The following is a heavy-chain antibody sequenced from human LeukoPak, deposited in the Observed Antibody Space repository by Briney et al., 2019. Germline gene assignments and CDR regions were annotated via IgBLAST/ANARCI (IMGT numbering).Heavy chain of an antibody. CDR2: TSYDGSNK. D-gene: IGHD6-19*01. J-gene: IGHJ4*02. V-gene: IGHV3-30-3*01. CDR3: ARDLYSSGWSPFDY. Sequence: GGSLRLSCAASGFTFSSYAMHWVRQAPGKGLEWVAVTSYDGSNKYYADSVKGRFTISRDNSKNTLYLQMNSLRAEDTAVYYCARDLYSSGWSPFDYWGQGTLVTVSS. CDR1: GFTFSSYA.